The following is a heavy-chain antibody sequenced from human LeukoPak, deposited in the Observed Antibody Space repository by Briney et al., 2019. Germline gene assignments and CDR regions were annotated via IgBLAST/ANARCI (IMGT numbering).Heavy chain of an antibody. Sequence: ASVKVSCKASGYTFTSYGISWVRQAPGQGLEWMGWISAYNGNTNYAQKLQGRVTMTTDTTTSTAYMELRRLRSDDTAVYYCAREGYCSGGSCYSGVLYYYYGMDVWGQGTTVTVSS. D-gene: IGHD2-15*01. CDR3: AREGYCSGGSCYSGVLYYYYGMDV. CDR1: GYTFTSYG. J-gene: IGHJ6*02. V-gene: IGHV1-18*01. CDR2: ISAYNGNT.